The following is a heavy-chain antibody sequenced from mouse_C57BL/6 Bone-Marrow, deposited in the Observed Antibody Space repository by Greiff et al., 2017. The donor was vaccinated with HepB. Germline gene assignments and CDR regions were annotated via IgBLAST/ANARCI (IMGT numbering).Heavy chain of an antibody. CDR2: IDPEDGET. Sequence: EVQLVESGAELVKPGASVKLSCTASGFNIKDYYMHWVKQRTEQGLEWIGRIDPEDGETKYAPKFQGKATITADTSSNTAYLQLSSLTSEDTAVYYCARSSLQYYFDYWGQGTTLTVSS. CDR3: ARSSLQYYFDY. J-gene: IGHJ2*01. V-gene: IGHV14-2*01. CDR1: GFNIKDYY. D-gene: IGHD6-2*01.